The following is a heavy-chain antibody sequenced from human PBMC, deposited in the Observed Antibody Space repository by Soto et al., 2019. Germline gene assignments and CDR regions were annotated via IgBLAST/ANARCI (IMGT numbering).Heavy chain of an antibody. V-gene: IGHV3-15*01. Sequence: GGSLRLSCAASGFTFSNAWMSWVRQAPGKGLEWVGRIISKTDGGTTDYAAPVKGRFTISRDDSKNTLYLQMNSLKTEDTAVYYCTTGIPPPVGATANDAFDIWGQGTMVTVSS. D-gene: IGHD1-26*01. CDR1: GFTFSNAW. J-gene: IGHJ3*02. CDR2: IISKTDGGTT. CDR3: TTGIPPPVGATANDAFDI.